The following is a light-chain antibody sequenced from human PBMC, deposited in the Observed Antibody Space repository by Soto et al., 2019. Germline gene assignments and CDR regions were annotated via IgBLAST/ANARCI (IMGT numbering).Light chain of an antibody. CDR3: QQYGSPPWT. J-gene: IGKJ1*01. CDR1: QSVSSSY. Sequence: EIVLTQSPGTLSLSPGERATLSCRASQSVSSSYLAWYQQKPGQAPRLLIYGASSRATGIPDRVSGSGSGTDFTLTISRLEPEDFAVYYCQQYGSPPWTFGQGTKVDIK. V-gene: IGKV3-20*01. CDR2: GAS.